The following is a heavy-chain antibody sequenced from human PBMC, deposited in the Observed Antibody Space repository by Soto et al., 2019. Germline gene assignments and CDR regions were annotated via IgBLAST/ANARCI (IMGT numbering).Heavy chain of an antibody. J-gene: IGHJ4*02. CDR3: ARARGAGFLDY. CDR1: GGSISSGGYS. CDR2: IYHSGST. V-gene: IGHV4-30-2*01. Sequence: QLQLQESGSGLVKPSQTLSLTCAVSGGSISSGGYSWSWIRQPPGKGLECIGYIYHSGSTYYNPSLNSRVTISVDRSKNQFSLKLSSVTAADTAVYYCARARGAGFLDYWGQGTLVTVSS. D-gene: IGHD3-16*01.